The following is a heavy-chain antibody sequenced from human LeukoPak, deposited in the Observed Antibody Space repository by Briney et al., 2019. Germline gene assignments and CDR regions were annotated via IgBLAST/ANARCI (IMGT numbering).Heavy chain of an antibody. V-gene: IGHV1-8*01. CDR2: MNPNSGNT. Sequence: ASVKVSCITSGYTFSSYDVIWVRLARGQGLEWMGWMNPNSGNTGYAQKFQGRVTMTRDTSISTAYMELSSLMSDDAAVYYCARAIRNQLLSEYWGQGTLVTVSS. CDR1: GYTFSSYD. J-gene: IGHJ4*02. CDR3: ARAIRNQLLSEY. D-gene: IGHD2-2*01.